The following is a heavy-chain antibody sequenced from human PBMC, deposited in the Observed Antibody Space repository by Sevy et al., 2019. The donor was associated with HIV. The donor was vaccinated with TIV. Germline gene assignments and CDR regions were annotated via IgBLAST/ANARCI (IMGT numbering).Heavy chain of an antibody. CDR3: AREVRYGGDAFDI. CDR2: ISSSSSYI. J-gene: IGHJ3*02. V-gene: IGHV3-21*01. CDR1: GFTFSSYS. D-gene: IGHD4-17*01. Sequence: GGSLRLSCAASGFTFSSYSMNWVRQAPGKGLEWVSSISSSSSYIYYADSVKGRFTIPRDNAKNSLYLQMNSLRAEDTAVYYCAREVRYGGDAFDIWGQGTMVTVSS.